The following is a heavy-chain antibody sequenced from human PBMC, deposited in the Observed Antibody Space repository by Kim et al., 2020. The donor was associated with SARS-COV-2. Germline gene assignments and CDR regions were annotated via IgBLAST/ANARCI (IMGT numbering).Heavy chain of an antibody. D-gene: IGHD3-10*01. CDR3: AKLFPTASGPEGY. V-gene: IGHV3-23*01. Sequence: ADSVKGRFTISRDKAKNTLYLQRNSLRAEDTAVYYCAKLFPTASGPEGYWGQGTLVTVSS. J-gene: IGHJ4*02.